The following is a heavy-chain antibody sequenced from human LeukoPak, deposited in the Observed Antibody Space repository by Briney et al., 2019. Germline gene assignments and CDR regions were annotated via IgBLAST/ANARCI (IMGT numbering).Heavy chain of an antibody. V-gene: IGHV4-30-2*01. Sequence: PSETLSLTCTVSGGSISGGAYSWSWIRQPPGKGLEWIGYIYHSGSTYYNPSPKSRVTMSFDRSTNQFSLRLSSVTAADTAVYYCARALNTNAIDYWGQGALVTVSS. CDR2: IYHSGST. CDR3: ARALNTNAIDY. J-gene: IGHJ4*02. CDR1: GGSISGGAYS.